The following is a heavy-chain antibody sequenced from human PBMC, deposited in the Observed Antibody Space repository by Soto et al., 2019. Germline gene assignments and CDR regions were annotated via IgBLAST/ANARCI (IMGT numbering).Heavy chain of an antibody. Sequence: EVQLVESGGGLVKPGGSLRLSCAASGFTFSSYSMNWVRQAPGKGLEWVSSISSSSSNIYYADSVKGRFTISRDNTKNSTYLQTNSLRAEDTAVYYCARVSTAYCYGIDVWGQGTTVNVS. CDR3: ARVSTAYCYGIDV. V-gene: IGHV3-21*01. CDR2: ISSSSSNI. J-gene: IGHJ6*02. CDR1: GFTFSSYS.